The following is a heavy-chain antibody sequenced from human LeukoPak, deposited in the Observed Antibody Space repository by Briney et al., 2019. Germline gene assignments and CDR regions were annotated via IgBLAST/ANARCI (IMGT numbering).Heavy chain of an antibody. V-gene: IGHV3-23*01. Sequence: GGSLRLSCAASGFTFSNYAMSWVRQAPGKGLEWVSAISGSGGSTYYADSVKGRFTISRDNSKNTLYLQMNSLRAEDTAVYYCAKDFYYDILTGSRIRGYFDYWGQGTLVTVSS. CDR2: ISGSGGST. CDR3: AKDFYYDILTGSRIRGYFDY. D-gene: IGHD3-9*01. CDR1: GFTFSNYA. J-gene: IGHJ4*02.